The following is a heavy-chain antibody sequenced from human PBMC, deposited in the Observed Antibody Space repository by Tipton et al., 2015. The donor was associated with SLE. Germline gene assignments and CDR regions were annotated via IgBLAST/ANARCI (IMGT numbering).Heavy chain of an antibody. CDR1: GGSVSSGSYY. J-gene: IGHJ6*03. CDR3: ARGGLGYSYYYYMDV. Sequence: LSLTCTVSGGSVSSGSYYWAWIRQPPGKGPEWIGTIYYSGSTYYYPSLKSRITISVDTSKNQFSLEVRSVTAADTAVYYCARGGLGYSYYYYMDVWGKGTTVTVSS. V-gene: IGHV4-39*07. CDR2: IYYSGST. D-gene: IGHD5-18*01.